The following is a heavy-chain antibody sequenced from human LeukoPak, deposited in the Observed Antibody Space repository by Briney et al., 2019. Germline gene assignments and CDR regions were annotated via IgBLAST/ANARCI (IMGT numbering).Heavy chain of an antibody. J-gene: IGHJ3*02. CDR1: GYTFTSYG. V-gene: IGHV1-18*01. CDR2: ISAYNGNT. CDR3: ATDPWVRPLRGAFDI. D-gene: IGHD4-17*01. Sequence: ASVKVSCKASGYTFTSYGISWVRQAPGQGLEWMGWISAYNGNTNYAQKLQGRVTMTEDTSTDTAYMELSSLRSEDTAVYYCATDPWVRPLRGAFDIWGQGTMVTVSS.